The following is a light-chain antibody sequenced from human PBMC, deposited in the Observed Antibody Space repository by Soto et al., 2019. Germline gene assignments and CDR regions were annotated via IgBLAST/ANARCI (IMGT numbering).Light chain of an antibody. CDR1: SSNIGAGYD. CDR2: GNS. CDR3: QSYDSSLGGAV. V-gene: IGLV1-40*01. J-gene: IGLJ3*02. Sequence: QSVLTQPPSVSGAPGQRVTISCTGSSSNIGAGYDVHWYQQLPGTAPKLLIYGNSNRPSGVPDRFSGSKSGTSASLAIPGLQVEDEADYYCQSYDSSLGGAVFGGGTKLTVL.